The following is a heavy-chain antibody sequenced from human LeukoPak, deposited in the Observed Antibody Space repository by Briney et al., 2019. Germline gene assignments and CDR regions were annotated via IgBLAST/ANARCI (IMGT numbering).Heavy chain of an antibody. CDR2: IYSGGST. CDR1: GFTISSNY. J-gene: IGHJ4*02. Sequence: GGSLRLSCAASGFTISSNYMNWVRQAPGEGLEWGSVIYSGGSTYYADSVKGRFTISRDNSKNTLYLQMNSLRAEDTAVYYCARGYCSSTSCFDYYFDYWGQGTLVTVSS. CDR3: ARGYCSSTSCFDYYFDY. D-gene: IGHD2-2*01. V-gene: IGHV3-66*01.